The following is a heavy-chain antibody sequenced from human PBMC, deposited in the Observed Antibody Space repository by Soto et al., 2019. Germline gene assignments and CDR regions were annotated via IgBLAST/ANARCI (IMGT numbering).Heavy chain of an antibody. J-gene: IGHJ6*04. CDR1: GYSFPNYW. D-gene: IGHD6-25*01. CDR3: ARQGGTGWQRYYGMDV. Sequence: PWVPLKICCKASGYSFPNYWVAWVRQMPGKGLEWMGIIYPDDSDTRYSPSFQGQVTISADKSITTAYLQWSSLKASDTAIYYFARQGGTGWQRYYGMDVWGKRTTVTVSS. V-gene: IGHV5-51*01. CDR2: IYPDDSDT.